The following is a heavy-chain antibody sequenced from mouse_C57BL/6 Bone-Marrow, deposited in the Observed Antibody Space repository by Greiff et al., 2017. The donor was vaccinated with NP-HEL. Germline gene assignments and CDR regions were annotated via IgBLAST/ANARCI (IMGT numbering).Heavy chain of an antibody. J-gene: IGHJ2*01. D-gene: IGHD1-1*01. CDR3: ARGGYYGSFDY. CDR2: IYPRSGNT. V-gene: IGHV1-81*01. Sequence: VQLQQSGAELARPGASVKLSCKASGYTFTSYGISWVKQRTGQGLEWIGEIYPRSGNTYYNEKFKGKATLSADKSSSTAYMELRSLTSEDSAVYFCARGGYYGSFDYWGQGTTLTVSS. CDR1: GYTFTSYG.